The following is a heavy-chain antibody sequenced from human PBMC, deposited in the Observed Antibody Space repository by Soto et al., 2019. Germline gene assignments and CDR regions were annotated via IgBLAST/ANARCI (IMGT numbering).Heavy chain of an antibody. CDR2: IYYTGST. D-gene: IGHD2-2*02. CDR1: GGSISDYY. CDR3: ATLPPRIEVTVLPIPT. Sequence: SETLSLTSTVSGGSISDYYWSWIRQPPGKGLEWIGYIYYTGSTNYNPSLRGRVTISVDKSNNQFSLKMRYLTAADTAVYYCATLPPRIEVTVLPIPTWGQGTLVTVSS. V-gene: IGHV4-59*12. J-gene: IGHJ5*02.